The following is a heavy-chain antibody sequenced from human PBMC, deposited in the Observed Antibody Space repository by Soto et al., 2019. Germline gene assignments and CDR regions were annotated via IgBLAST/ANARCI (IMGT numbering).Heavy chain of an antibody. D-gene: IGHD1-26*01. CDR2: INHSGST. CDR3: ARGRVGDI. V-gene: IGHV4-34*01. J-gene: IGHJ3*02. Sequence: PSETLSLTCAVYGGSFSGYYWSWIRQPPGKGLEWIGEINHSGSTNYNPSLKSRVTIPVDTSKNQFSLKLSSVTAADTAVHYCARGRVGDIWGQGTMVTVSS. CDR1: GGSFSGYY.